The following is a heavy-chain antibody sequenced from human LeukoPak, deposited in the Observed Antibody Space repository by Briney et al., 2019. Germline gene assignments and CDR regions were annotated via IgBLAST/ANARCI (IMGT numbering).Heavy chain of an antibody. V-gene: IGHV4-30-4*01. CDR1: GGSISSGDYY. CDR2: IYYSGST. J-gene: IGHJ4*02. D-gene: IGHD3-22*01. CDR3: ARFYDSSGYPDY. Sequence: SETLSLTCTVSGGSISSGDYYWSWIRQPPGKGLEWIGYIYYSGSTYYNPSLKSRVTISVDTSKNQFSLKLSSVTAAATAVYYCARFYDSSGYPDYWGQGTLVTVSS.